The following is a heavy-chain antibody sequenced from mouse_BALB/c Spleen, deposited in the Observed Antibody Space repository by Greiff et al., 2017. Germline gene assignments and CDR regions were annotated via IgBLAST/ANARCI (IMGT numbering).Heavy chain of an antibody. CDR3: TRLTDYDGGMDY. V-gene: IGHV1S81*02. CDR1: GYTFTSYY. D-gene: IGHD2-4*01. CDR2: INPSNGGT. Sequence: QVQLKQPGAELVKPGASVKLSCKASGYTFTSYYMYWVKQRPGQGLEWIGGINPSNGGTNFNEKFKSKATLTVDKSSSTAYMQLSSLTSEDSAVYYCTRLTDYDGGMDYWGQGTSVTVSS. J-gene: IGHJ4*01.